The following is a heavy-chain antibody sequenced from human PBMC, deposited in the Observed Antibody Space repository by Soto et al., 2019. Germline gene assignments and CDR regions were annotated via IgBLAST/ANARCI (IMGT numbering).Heavy chain of an antibody. D-gene: IGHD3-3*01. J-gene: IGHJ5*02. CDR3: ARRKYDFWSGYYTYWFDP. V-gene: IGHV4-59*08. CDR2: IYYSGST. Sequence: SETPSLTCTVSGGSISSYYWGWIRQPPGKGLEWIGYIYYSGSTNYNPSLKSRVTISVDTSKNQFSLKLSSVTAADTAVYYCARRKYDFWSGYYTYWFDPWGQGTLVTVSS. CDR1: GGSISSYY.